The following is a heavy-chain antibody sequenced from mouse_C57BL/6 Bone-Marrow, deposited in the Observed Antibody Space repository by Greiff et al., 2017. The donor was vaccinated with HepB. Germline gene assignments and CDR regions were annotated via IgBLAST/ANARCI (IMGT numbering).Heavy chain of an antibody. CDR2: IHPNSGST. D-gene: IGHD1-1*01. V-gene: IGHV1-64*01. CDR3: ARGYYGLYYYAMDY. J-gene: IGHJ4*01. CDR1: GYTFTSYW. Sequence: QVQLKQPGAELVKPGASVKLSCKASGYTFTSYWMHWVKQRPGQGLEWIGMIHPNSGSTNYNEKFKSKATLTVDKSSSTAYMQLSSLTSEDSAVYYCARGYYGLYYYAMDYWGQGTSVTVSS.